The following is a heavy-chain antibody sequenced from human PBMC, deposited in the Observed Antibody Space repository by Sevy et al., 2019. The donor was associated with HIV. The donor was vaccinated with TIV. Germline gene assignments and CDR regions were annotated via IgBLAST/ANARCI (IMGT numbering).Heavy chain of an antibody. Sequence: SETLSLTCAVSGGSISSGAYSWNWIRQPPGKGLEWIGYIFHTESTYYNPSLKSRVTISVDRSKIQFSLKLTSVTAADSAVYYCARDGGTVTTPGYFDYWGQGTLVTVSS. J-gene: IGHJ4*02. CDR3: ARDGGTVTTPGYFDY. V-gene: IGHV4-30-2*01. CDR1: GGSISSGAYS. CDR2: IFHTEST. D-gene: IGHD4-17*01.